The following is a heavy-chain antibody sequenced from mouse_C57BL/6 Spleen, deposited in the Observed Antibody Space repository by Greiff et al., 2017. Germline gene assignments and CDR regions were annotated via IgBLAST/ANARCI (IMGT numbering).Heavy chain of an antibody. V-gene: IGHV1-80*01. Sequence: VHLVASGAELVKPGASVKISCKASGYAFSSYWLNWVKQRPGKGLEWIGQIYPGDGDTNYNGKFKGKATLTADKSSSTAYMQLSSLTSEDSAVYFCAREENPYYAMDYWGQGTSVTVSS. J-gene: IGHJ4*01. CDR2: IYPGDGDT. CDR1: GYAFSSYW. CDR3: AREENPYYAMDY.